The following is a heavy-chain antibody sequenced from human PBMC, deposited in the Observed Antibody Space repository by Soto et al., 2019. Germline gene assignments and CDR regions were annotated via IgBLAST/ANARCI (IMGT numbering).Heavy chain of an antibody. D-gene: IGHD3-22*01. CDR3: ARHAGYYDSSGYYSRSAYYYYGMDV. CDR2: IYYSGST. CDR1: GGSISSSSYY. Sequence: LSLTCTVSGGSISSSSYYWGWIRQPPGKGLEWIGSIYYSGSTYYNPSLKSRVTISVDTSKNQFSLKLSSVTAADTAVYYCARHAGYYDSSGYYSRSAYYYYGMDVWGQGTTVTSP. V-gene: IGHV4-39*01. J-gene: IGHJ6*02.